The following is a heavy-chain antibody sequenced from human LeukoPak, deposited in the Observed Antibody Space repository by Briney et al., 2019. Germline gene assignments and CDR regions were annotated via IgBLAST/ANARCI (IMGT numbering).Heavy chain of an antibody. D-gene: IGHD1-26*01. V-gene: IGHV3-74*03. CDR2: IGSDGGST. CDR3: ARGGSGNFYY. J-gene: IGHJ4*02. Sequence: GGSLRLCCTASGFTFSGYWMNWVRQAPGKGLVWVSRIGSDGGSTTYADSVKGRFTISRDNAKNTLYLQMTSLRAEDTAVYYCARGGSGNFYYWGQGTLVTVSS. CDR1: GFTFSGYW.